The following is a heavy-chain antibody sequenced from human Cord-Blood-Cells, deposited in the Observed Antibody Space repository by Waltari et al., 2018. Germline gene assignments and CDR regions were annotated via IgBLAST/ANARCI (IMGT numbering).Heavy chain of an antibody. Sequence: QVQLVQSGAEVKKPGASVKVSCKVSGYTLTELSMHWVRQAPGKGLEWMGRFDPEDGETIYAQKFQGRGTMTRDTSTDTAYMELSSLRSEDTAVYYCATLAVAAPLNFDYWGQGTLVTVSS. J-gene: IGHJ4*02. CDR2: FDPEDGET. CDR3: ATLAVAAPLNFDY. CDR1: GYTLTELS. D-gene: IGHD2-15*01. V-gene: IGHV1-24*01.